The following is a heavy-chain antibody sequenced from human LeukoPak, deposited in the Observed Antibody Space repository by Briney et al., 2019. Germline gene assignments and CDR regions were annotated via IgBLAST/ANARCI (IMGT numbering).Heavy chain of an antibody. Sequence: GGSLRLSCSASGFNFTNYARNWVRQAPGRGLESVSLISSSGGSTYYAGSVKGRFTISRYNCKHTLYLQMNSLRAEDTAIYYCAKAGTTAIPSWFDPWGQGTLVTVSS. CDR3: AKAGTTAIPSWFDP. V-gene: IGHV3-23*01. D-gene: IGHD2-21*02. CDR1: GFNFTNYA. J-gene: IGHJ5*02. CDR2: ISSSGGST.